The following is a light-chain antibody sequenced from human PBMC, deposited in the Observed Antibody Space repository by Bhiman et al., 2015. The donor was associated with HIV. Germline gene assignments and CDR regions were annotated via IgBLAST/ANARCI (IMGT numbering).Light chain of an antibody. CDR1: SSNIGSNT. J-gene: IGLJ3*02. V-gene: IGLV1-44*01. CDR2: RNN. Sequence: QSVLTQPPSASGTPGQRVTISCSGSSSNIGSNTINWYQQLPGTAPKLLIYRNNQRPSGVPDRFSGSNSGNSASLTITGAQAEDEADYYCDSRDSYALVFGGGTKLTVL. CDR3: DSRDSYALV.